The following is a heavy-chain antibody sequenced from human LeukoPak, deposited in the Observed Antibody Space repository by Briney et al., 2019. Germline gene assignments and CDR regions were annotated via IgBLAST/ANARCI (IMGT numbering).Heavy chain of an antibody. CDR3: ARDYYGSGMVDY. D-gene: IGHD3-10*01. CDR1: GFTFSSYE. J-gene: IGHJ4*02. Sequence: PGGSLRLSCAASGFTFSSYEMNWVRQAPGKGLEWVSYISSSGTPIYYADSVRGRFTVSRDNAKNSLYLQMNSLRAEDTAVYYCARDYYGSGMVDYWGRGALVTVSS. V-gene: IGHV3-48*03. CDR2: ISSSGTPI.